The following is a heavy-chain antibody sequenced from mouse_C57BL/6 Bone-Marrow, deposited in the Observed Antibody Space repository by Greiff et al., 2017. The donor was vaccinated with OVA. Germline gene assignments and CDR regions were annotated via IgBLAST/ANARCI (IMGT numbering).Heavy chain of an antibody. Sequence: EVKLVESGGGLVKPGGSLKLSCAASGFTFSSYAMSWVRQTPEKRLEWVATISDGGSYTYYPDNVKGRFTISRDNAKNNLYLQMSHLKSEDTAMYYCARDPITTVVATDYFDDWGQGTTLTVSS. CDR3: ARDPITTVVATDYFDD. CDR2: ISDGGSYT. D-gene: IGHD1-1*01. V-gene: IGHV5-4*01. J-gene: IGHJ2*01. CDR1: GFTFSSYA.